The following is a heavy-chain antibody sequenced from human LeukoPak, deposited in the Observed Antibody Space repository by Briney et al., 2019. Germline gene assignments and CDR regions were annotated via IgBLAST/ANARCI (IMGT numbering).Heavy chain of an antibody. CDR1: GSTFITYG. J-gene: IGHJ4*02. V-gene: IGHV3-48*01. D-gene: IGHD7-27*01. CDR3: ATEAGDGIDY. Sequence: GGSRSPSGPAFGSTFITYGMTWVGRAPGKGLEWVSYISSSSSTIYYADSVKGRFTISRDNAKNSLYLQMNSLRAEDTAVYYCATEAGDGIDYWGQGTLVTVSS. CDR2: ISSSSSTI.